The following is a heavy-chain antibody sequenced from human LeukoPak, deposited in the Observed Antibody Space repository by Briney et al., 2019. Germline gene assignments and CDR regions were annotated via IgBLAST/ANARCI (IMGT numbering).Heavy chain of an antibody. D-gene: IGHD3-10*02. CDR1: GYTFTSYY. Sequence: GASVKVSCKASGYTFTSYYMHWVRQAPGQGLEWMGIINPSGGSTSYAQKFQGRVTMTRDTSTSTVYMKLSSLRSEDTAVYYCARAESVRGVFDYWGQGTLVTVSS. CDR2: INPSGGST. CDR3: ARAESVRGVFDY. J-gene: IGHJ4*02. V-gene: IGHV1-46*01.